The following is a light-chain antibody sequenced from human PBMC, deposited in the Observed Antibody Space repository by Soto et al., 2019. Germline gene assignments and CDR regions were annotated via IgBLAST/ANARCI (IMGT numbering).Light chain of an antibody. Sequence: EIVLTQSPGTLSLSPGERATLSCRASQSVSSSYLAWYQQKPGQAPRLLIYGASSRATGIPDRFSGSGSGTDFTLTISRLEPDDVATYFCQQSYSVVYTFGQGTKLEL. J-gene: IGKJ2*01. V-gene: IGKV3-20*01. CDR1: QSVSSSY. CDR3: QQSYSVVYT. CDR2: GAS.